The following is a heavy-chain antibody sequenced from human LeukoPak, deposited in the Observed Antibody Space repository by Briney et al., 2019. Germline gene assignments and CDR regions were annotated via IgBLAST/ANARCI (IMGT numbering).Heavy chain of an antibody. Sequence: GASVKVSCKASGYTFTSYGISWVRQAPGQGLEWMGRINPNSGGTNYAQKFQGRVTMTTDTSTSTAYMELRSLRYDDTAVYYCARRTTEDLSYYYYGMDVWGQGTTVTVSS. CDR2: INPNSGGT. J-gene: IGHJ6*02. D-gene: IGHD4-17*01. CDR3: ARRTTEDLSYYYYGMDV. V-gene: IGHV1-18*01. CDR1: GYTFTSYG.